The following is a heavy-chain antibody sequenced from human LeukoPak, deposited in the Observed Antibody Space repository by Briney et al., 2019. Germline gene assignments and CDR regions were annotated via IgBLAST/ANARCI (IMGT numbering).Heavy chain of an antibody. Sequence: PSGTLSLTCTVSGGSISSYYWSWIRQPPGKGLEWIGYIYYSGSTNYNPSLKSRVTISVDTSKNQFSLKLSSVTAADTAVYYCARAGYSGSYSYYYYYYMDVWGKGTTVTVSS. J-gene: IGHJ6*03. V-gene: IGHV4-59*01. D-gene: IGHD1-26*01. CDR3: ARAGYSGSYSYYYYYYMDV. CDR1: GGSISSYY. CDR2: IYYSGST.